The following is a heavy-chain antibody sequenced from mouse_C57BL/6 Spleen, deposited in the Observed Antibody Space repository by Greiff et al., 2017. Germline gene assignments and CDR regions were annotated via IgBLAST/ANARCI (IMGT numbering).Heavy chain of an antibody. V-gene: IGHV1-82*01. Sequence: QVQLQQSGPELVKPGASVKISCKASGYAFSSSWMNWVKQRPGKGLEWIGRIYPGDGDTNYNGKFKGKATLTADKSSSTAYMQLSSLTYEDSAVYYWARRGAYGNYERYYAMDYWGQGTSVTVSS. CDR2: IYPGDGDT. D-gene: IGHD2-1*01. J-gene: IGHJ4*01. CDR1: GYAFSSSW. CDR3: ARRGAYGNYERYYAMDY.